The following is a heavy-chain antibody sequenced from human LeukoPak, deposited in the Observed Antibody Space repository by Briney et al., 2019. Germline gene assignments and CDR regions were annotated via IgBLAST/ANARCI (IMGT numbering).Heavy chain of an antibody. CDR3: ARHWRNDYSTSNWFDP. J-gene: IGHJ5*02. Sequence: SETLSLTCTVSGGSISSYYWSWIRQPPGKGLEWIGYIYYSGSTNYNPPLKSRVTISVDTSKNQFSLKLSSVTAADTAVYYCARHWRNDYSTSNWFDPWGQGTLVTVSS. D-gene: IGHD4-11*01. CDR1: GGSISSYY. V-gene: IGHV4-59*08. CDR2: IYYSGST.